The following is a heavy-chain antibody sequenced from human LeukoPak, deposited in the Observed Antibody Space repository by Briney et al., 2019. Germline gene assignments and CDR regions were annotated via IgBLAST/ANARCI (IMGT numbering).Heavy chain of an antibody. V-gene: IGHV3-53*05. D-gene: IGHD2-2*03. Sequence: GGSLRLSCAASGFTVSSNYMSWVRQAPGKGLEWISLVYTDGSTYYADSVKGRFTISRDNAKNSLYLQMNSLRADDTALYYCVKDRKTRDLDSLDIWGQGTMVTVSS. CDR1: GFTVSSNY. CDR2: VYTDGST. CDR3: VKDRKTRDLDSLDI. J-gene: IGHJ3*02.